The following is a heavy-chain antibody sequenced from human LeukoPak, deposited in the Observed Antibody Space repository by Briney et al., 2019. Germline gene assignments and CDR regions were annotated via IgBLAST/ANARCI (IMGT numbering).Heavy chain of an antibody. CDR2: IYSGGST. D-gene: IGHD5-12*01. V-gene: IGHV3-53*01. J-gene: IGHJ4*02. CDR1: GLTVRGNY. CDR3: ARDLRGYDPGDY. Sequence: GGSLRLSCAASGLTVRGNYMSWVRQAPGKGLEWVSVIYSGGSTYYADSVKGRFTISIDNSKNTLYLQMNSLRAEDTAVYYCARDLRGYDPGDYWGQGTLVTVSS.